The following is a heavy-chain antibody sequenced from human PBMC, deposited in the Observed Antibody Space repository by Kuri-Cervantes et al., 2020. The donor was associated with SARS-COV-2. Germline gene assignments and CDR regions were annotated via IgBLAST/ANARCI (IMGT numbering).Heavy chain of an antibody. V-gene: IGHV3-48*03. D-gene: IGHD7-27*01. CDR2: IGPSGTTK. CDR1: EFTFNDYA. CDR3: ARDLRLGKSLDY. J-gene: IGHJ4*02. Sequence: GGSLRLSCAASEFTFNDYAMHWVRQAPGKGLEWVSNIGPSGTTKYYADSVKGRFTISRDNAKNSLYLQMSSLRAEDTAVYYCARDLRLGKSLDYWGQGTLVTVSS.